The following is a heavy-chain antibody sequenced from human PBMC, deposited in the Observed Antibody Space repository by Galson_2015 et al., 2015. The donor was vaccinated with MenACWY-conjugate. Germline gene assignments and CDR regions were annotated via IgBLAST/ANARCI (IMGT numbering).Heavy chain of an antibody. CDR1: GFTLRSYS. J-gene: IGHJ5*02. V-gene: IGHV3-33*01. CDR3: ARDRGLEWLPSNGFDH. D-gene: IGHD3-3*01. CDR2: IWSDGNKK. Sequence: SLRLSCAASGFTLRSYSMHWVRQSPGKGLAWVALIWSDGNKKPYADSVRGRFNISRDNSKNTLYLQMNNLRADDTAMYYCARDRGLEWLPSNGFDHWVQGTLVTVSS.